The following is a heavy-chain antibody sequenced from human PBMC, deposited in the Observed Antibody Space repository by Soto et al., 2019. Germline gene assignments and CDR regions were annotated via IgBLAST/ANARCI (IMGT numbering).Heavy chain of an antibody. CDR1: GFNVGAFA. CDR3: TRETVAGITGLDY. J-gene: IGHJ4*02. D-gene: IGHD1-20*01. V-gene: IGHV3-23*01. CDR2: ISVSDAFI. Sequence: GGSLRLSCAASGFNVGAFAVNWVRQAPGKGLEWVSGISVSDAFIYYADSVRGRFSISRDASENILYLQMNSLRVDDTALYYCTRETVAGITGLDYWGQGTLVTVSS.